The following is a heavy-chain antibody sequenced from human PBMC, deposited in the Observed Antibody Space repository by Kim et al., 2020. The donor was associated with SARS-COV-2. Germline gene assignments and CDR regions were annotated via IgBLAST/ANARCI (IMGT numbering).Heavy chain of an antibody. J-gene: IGHJ6*02. D-gene: IGHD3-10*01. CDR1: GGSFSGYY. CDR3: ARGRGNMVRGVMGYGMDV. Sequence: SQTLSLTCAVYGGSFSGYYWSWIRQPPGKGLEWIGEINHSGSPNSNPSLKSRVTISVDTTKNQFSLKLSSVTAADTAVYYCARGRGNMVRGVMGYGMDVWGQGTTVTVSS. CDR2: INHSGSP. V-gene: IGHV4-34*01.